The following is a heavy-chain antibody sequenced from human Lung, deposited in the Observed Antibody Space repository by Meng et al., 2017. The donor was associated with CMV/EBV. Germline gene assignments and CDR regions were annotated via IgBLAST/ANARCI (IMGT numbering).Heavy chain of an antibody. CDR2: INPDSGTT. J-gene: IGHJ6*02. CDR3: ARSRHGSHYYYGMDV. Sequence: ASXXVSXKASDYTFSNFGISWIRQAPGQGLEWMGWINPDSGTTDYAPNFRGRVTMTRDTSINTAYMELSRLRSDDTAVYYCARSRHGSHYYYGMDVWGQGXTVTVSS. D-gene: IGHD6-19*01. V-gene: IGHV1-2*02. CDR1: DYTFSNFG.